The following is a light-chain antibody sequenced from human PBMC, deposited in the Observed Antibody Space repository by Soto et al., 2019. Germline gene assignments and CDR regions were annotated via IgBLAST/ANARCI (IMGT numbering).Light chain of an antibody. V-gene: IGKV1-39*01. CDR2: AAS. J-gene: IGKJ1*01. CDR1: QNISSY. Sequence: DIQMTQSPSSLSASVGDRVTITCRASQNISSYLNWYQQKPGKAPKLLIYAASSLQSGVPSRFSGSGSGTDFTLTISSLQPEDFATYYCQQIYSTPWTFGQGTKVEIK. CDR3: QQIYSTPWT.